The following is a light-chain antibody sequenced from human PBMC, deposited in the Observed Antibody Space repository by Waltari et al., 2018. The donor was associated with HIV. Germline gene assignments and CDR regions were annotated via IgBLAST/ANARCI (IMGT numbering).Light chain of an antibody. V-gene: IGLV1-47*01. CDR3: SSYIGSWV. CDR1: SSNLGSNY. Sequence: QSVLTQPPSASGTPGQRVTISCSGSSSNLGSNYVYWYQQLPGTAPKLLIYRNNQRPSGVSHRFSGSKSGGTASLIISGLQTEDEADYFCSSYIGSWVFGGGTKLTVL. CDR2: RNN. J-gene: IGLJ3*02.